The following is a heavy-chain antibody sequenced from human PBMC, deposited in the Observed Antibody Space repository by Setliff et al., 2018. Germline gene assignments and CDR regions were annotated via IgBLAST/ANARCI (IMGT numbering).Heavy chain of an antibody. Sequence: HPVGSLRLSCAASGFSFNNFEMNWVRQAPGRGLEWVSCISSSGGTIYYADSVKGRFTISRDNAKNSLYLQMNSLRAEDTALYYCARDGGEYWGQGTLVTVSS. V-gene: IGHV3-48*03. CDR2: ISSSGGTI. CDR1: GFSFNNFE. J-gene: IGHJ4*02. D-gene: IGHD3-16*01. CDR3: ARDGGEY.